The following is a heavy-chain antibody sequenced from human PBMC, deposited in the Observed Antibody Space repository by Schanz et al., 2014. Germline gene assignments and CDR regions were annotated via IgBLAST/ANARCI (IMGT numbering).Heavy chain of an antibody. CDR3: ARDRRNADLDY. Sequence: EVKLLESGGTLVRPGGSLRLSCAASGFAVDNYYMSCVRQAPGRGLEWVSIIFTDGRTYYADSVKGRFTISRDNAKNSLYLEMNSLRAEDTALYYCARDRRNADLDYWGQGTLVTVSS. J-gene: IGHJ4*02. CDR1: GFAVDNYY. V-gene: IGHV3-66*01. CDR2: IFTDGRT. D-gene: IGHD1-1*01.